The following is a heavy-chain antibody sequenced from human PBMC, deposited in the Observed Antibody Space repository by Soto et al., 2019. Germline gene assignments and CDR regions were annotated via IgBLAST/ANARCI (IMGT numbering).Heavy chain of an antibody. D-gene: IGHD3-10*01. CDR2: ISGTGDST. CDR3: SKDRGVRGDY. V-gene: IGHV3-23*01. Sequence: EVQLLESGGDLVQPGGSLRLSCAASGFTFSSYAMNWVRQAPGKGLEWVASISGTGDSTYYADSVKGRFTISRDNFANTLYPQMHSLRVDDTAVYYCSKDRGVRGDYWGQGTLVIVSS. J-gene: IGHJ4*02. CDR1: GFTFSSYA.